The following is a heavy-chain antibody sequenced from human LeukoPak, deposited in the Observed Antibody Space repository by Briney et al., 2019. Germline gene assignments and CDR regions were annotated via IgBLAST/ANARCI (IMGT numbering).Heavy chain of an antibody. Sequence: PGGSLRLSCAASGFNVITNYMSWVRQAPGEGLEWVSVISRGADTYYADSVRGRFIIYRDSSTNTVCLQMDRLRAEDTADYFCVKEAPGTTIYYWGQGTLVTVSS. CDR3: VKEAPGTTIYY. CDR1: GFNVITNY. CDR2: ISRGADT. D-gene: IGHD4-11*01. J-gene: IGHJ4*02. V-gene: IGHV3-66*01.